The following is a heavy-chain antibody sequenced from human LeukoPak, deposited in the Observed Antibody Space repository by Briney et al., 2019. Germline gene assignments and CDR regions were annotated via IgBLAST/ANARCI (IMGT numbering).Heavy chain of an antibody. CDR3: AKRRGLELLYYYYMDV. CDR2: IYSGGST. V-gene: IGHV3-53*01. D-gene: IGHD1-7*01. Sequence: GGSLRLSCAASGFTFSNYWMHWVRQDPGKGLEWVSVIYSGGSTHYADSVKGRFTISRDNSKNTLYLQMNSLRAEDTAVYYCAKRRGLELLYYYYMDVWGKGTTVTVSS. CDR1: GFTFSNYW. J-gene: IGHJ6*03.